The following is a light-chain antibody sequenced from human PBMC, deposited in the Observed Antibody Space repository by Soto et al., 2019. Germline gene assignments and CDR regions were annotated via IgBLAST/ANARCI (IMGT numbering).Light chain of an antibody. V-gene: IGKV3-11*01. J-gene: IGKJ1*01. Sequence: IVLTQSPATLSLSPGERASLSCRASQSVSNNYLAWYQQKPGQAPRLLIYDASNRASGIPPRFSGSGSGTDFTLAISGLEPEDLAVYYCQQRYNWPWTFGQGTKVDIK. CDR3: QQRYNWPWT. CDR1: QSVSNNY. CDR2: DAS.